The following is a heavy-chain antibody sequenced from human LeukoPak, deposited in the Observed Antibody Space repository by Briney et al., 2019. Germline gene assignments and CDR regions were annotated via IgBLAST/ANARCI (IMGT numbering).Heavy chain of an antibody. D-gene: IGHD4-23*01. Sequence: PGGSLRLSCAASGFTFSSYAMSWVRQAPGKGLEWVSGIGASGGSTYYADSVKGRFTISRDNSKNTLYLQMNSLRAEDTAVYYCAGSPTVDAAFDIWGQGTMVTVSS. J-gene: IGHJ3*02. CDR3: AGSPTVDAAFDI. CDR1: GFTFSSYA. V-gene: IGHV3-23*01. CDR2: IGASGGST.